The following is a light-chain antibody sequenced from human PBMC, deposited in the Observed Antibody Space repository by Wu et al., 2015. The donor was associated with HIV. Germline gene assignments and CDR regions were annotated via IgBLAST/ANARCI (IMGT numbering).Light chain of an antibody. Sequence: EIVLTQSPDTLSLSPGERATLSCRASQSVCKSYLAWYQKKPGQAPRLLIYGASNRATGTPDRFSGSGSGTDFTLTITRLEPQDFAVYYCQQYDTSITFGQGTRLDIK. V-gene: IGKV3-20*01. CDR3: QQYDTSIT. CDR1: QSVCKSY. J-gene: IGKJ5*01. CDR2: GAS.